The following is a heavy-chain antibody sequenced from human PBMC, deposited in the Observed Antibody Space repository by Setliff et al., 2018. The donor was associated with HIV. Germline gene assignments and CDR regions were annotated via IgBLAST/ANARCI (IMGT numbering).Heavy chain of an antibody. CDR1: GYTFTAYY. D-gene: IGHD6-19*01. Sequence: GASVKVSCKASGYTFTAYYLHWVRQAPGKGLEWVANIKEDGSEKYYADSVKGRFTVARDNSKNTLYLQMNSLRAEDTALYYCAIIAVAGTLGYWGQGTLVTVSS. V-gene: IGHV3-7*03. CDR2: IKEDGSEK. J-gene: IGHJ4*02. CDR3: AIIAVAGTLGY.